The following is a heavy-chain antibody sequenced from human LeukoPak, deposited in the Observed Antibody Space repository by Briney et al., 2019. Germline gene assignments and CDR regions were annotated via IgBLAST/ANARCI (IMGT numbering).Heavy chain of an antibody. Sequence: GGSLRLSCAASGFTFSSYAMSWVRQAPGKGLEWVSAISGSGGSTYYADSVKGRFTISRDNSKNTLYLQTNSLRAEDTAVYYCAKMSSGYFLPDYWGQGTLVTVSS. V-gene: IGHV3-23*01. CDR1: GFTFSSYA. D-gene: IGHD3-22*01. CDR2: ISGSGGST. CDR3: AKMSSGYFLPDY. J-gene: IGHJ4*02.